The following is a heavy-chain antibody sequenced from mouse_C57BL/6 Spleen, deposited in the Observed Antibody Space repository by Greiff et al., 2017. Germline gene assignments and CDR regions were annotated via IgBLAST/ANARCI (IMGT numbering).Heavy chain of an antibody. Sequence: VQLQQSGAELVKPGASVKISCKASGYAFSSYWMNWVKQRPGKGLEWIGQIYPGDGDTNYNGKFKGKATLTADKSSSTAYMQLSSLTSEDSAVYFCARGNYDYDGPYFGYWGQGTTLTVSS. CDR2: IYPGDGDT. V-gene: IGHV1-80*01. D-gene: IGHD2-4*01. CDR1: GYAFSSYW. J-gene: IGHJ2*01. CDR3: ARGNYDYDGPYFGY.